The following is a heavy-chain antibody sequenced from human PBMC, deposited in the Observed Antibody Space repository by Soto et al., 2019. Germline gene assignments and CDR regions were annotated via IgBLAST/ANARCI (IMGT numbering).Heavy chain of an antibody. Sequence: SVVLSVTCTVTCDSVNSYYWICVREPPGKGLECMGYVYYSGSTNYNPSLKSRVTISVDTSKNQISLRLKSVTAADTAVYYCARAETSGIHYFDYWGQGSLVTVSS. CDR1: CDSVNSYY. CDR2: VYYSGST. CDR3: ARAETSGIHYFDY. J-gene: IGHJ4*02. V-gene: IGHV4-59*02. D-gene: IGHD6-13*01.